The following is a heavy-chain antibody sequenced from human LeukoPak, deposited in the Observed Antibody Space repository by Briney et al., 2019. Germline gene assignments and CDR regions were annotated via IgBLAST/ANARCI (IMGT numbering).Heavy chain of an antibody. CDR3: ARDRGYGLGY. CDR2: IYTSGST. J-gene: IGHJ4*02. D-gene: IGHD4-17*01. CDR1: GGSISSGSYY. Sequence: SQTLSLTCTVSGGSISSGSYYWRWIRQPAGKGLEWIGRIYTSGSTNYNPSLKSRVTISVDTSKNQFSLKLSSVTAADTAVYYCARDRGYGLGYWGQGTLVTVPS. V-gene: IGHV4-61*02.